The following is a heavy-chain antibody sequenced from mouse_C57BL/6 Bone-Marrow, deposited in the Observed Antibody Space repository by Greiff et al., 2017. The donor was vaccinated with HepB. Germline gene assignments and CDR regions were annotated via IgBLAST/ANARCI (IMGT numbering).Heavy chain of an antibody. V-gene: IGHV5-4*03. J-gene: IGHJ4*01. D-gene: IGHD3-2*02. CDR3: ALQLRLPYYYAMDY. CDR1: GFTFSSYA. CDR2: ISDGGSYT. Sequence: EVKLVESGGGLVKPGGSLKLSCAASGFTFSSYAMSWVRQTPEKRLEWVATISDGGSYTYYPDNVKGRFTISRDNAKNNLYLQMSHLKSEDTAMYYCALQLRLPYYYAMDYWGQGTSVTVSS.